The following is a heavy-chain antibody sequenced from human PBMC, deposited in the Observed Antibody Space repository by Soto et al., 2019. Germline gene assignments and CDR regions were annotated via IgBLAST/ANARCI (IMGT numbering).Heavy chain of an antibody. V-gene: IGHV4-39*01. D-gene: IGHD2-15*01. CDR1: GGSISSSNYY. CDR3: ARALLPYYYYGMDV. CDR2: IYYSGTT. Sequence: SSETLSLTCTVSGGSISSSNYYWAWIRQPPGKGLEWIGSIYYSGTTYYNPSLKSRVTVSVDTSKNQFSLKLSSVTAADTAVYYCARALLPYYYYGMDVWGQGTTVTVSS. J-gene: IGHJ6*02.